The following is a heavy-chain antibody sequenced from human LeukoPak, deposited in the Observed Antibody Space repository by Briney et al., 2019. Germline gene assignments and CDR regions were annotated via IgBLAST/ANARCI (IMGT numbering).Heavy chain of an antibody. V-gene: IGHV4-59*08. CDR3: ARHFSGSYLYGMDV. J-gene: IGHJ6*02. CDR1: GGSINNYY. D-gene: IGHD1-26*01. Sequence: PSETLSLTCTVSGGSINNYYWSWIRQPPGKGLEWIGYIYYSGSTNYNPSPKSRVTISVDTSKNQFSLKLSSVTAADTAVYYCARHFSGSYLYGMDVWGQGTTVTV. CDR2: IYYSGST.